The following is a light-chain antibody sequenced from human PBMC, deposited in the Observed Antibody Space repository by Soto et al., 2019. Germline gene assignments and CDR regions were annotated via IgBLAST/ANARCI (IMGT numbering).Light chain of an antibody. CDR2: EVS. V-gene: IGLV2-23*02. CDR3: CSYAGSSTYV. Sequence: SVVTQPGSVSGSPWPSVPISFTGNSSDVGSYNLVSWYQQHPGKAPKLMIYEVSKRPSGVSNRFSGSKSGNTASLTISGLQAEDEADYYCCSYAGSSTYVFGTGTKVTVL. J-gene: IGLJ1*01. CDR1: SSDVGSYNL.